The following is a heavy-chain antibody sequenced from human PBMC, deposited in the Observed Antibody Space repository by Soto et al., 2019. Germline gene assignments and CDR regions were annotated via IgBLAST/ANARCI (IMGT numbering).Heavy chain of an antibody. J-gene: IGHJ4*02. CDR2: IYYSGST. V-gene: IGHV4-31*03. CDR3: ARGFWSGYYADDY. D-gene: IGHD3-3*01. Sequence: LSLTCTVSGGSISIGGYYWSWIRQHPGKGLEWIGYIYYSGSTYYNPSLKSRVTISVDTSKNQFSLKLSSVTAADTAVYYCARGFWSGYYADDYWGQGTLVT. CDR1: GGSISIGGYY.